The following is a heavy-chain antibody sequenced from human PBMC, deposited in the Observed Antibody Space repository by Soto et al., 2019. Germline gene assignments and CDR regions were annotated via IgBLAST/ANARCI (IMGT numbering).Heavy chain of an antibody. CDR2: ISGSGGST. Sequence: EVQLLESGGGLVQPGGSLRLSCAASGFTFSSYAMSWVRQAPGKGLEWVSAISGSGGSTYYADSVKGRFTISRDNSKNTLYLQMNSLRAEDTAVYCCAKDRYYDFWSDVDYWGQGTLVTVSS. J-gene: IGHJ4*02. D-gene: IGHD3-3*01. CDR3: AKDRYYDFWSDVDY. CDR1: GFTFSSYA. V-gene: IGHV3-23*01.